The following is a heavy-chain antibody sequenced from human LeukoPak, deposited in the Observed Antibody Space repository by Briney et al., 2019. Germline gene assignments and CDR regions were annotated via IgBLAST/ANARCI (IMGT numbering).Heavy chain of an antibody. CDR2: ISGRGDST. D-gene: IGHD2-8*02. Sequence: VHLGGSLRLSCAASGFTFSSYAMSWVRQAPGKGLEWVSTISGRGDSTYYADSVKGRFTISRDNSKNTLYLQMNSLRAEDTAIYYCATYRQVLLPFESWGQGTLVTVSS. CDR3: ATYRQVLLPFES. CDR1: GFTFSSYA. V-gene: IGHV3-23*01. J-gene: IGHJ4*02.